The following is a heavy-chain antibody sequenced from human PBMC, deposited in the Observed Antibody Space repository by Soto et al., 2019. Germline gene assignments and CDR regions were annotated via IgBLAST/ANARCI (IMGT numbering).Heavy chain of an antibody. CDR3: ARERAAATPYGWFDP. V-gene: IGHV4-59*01. CDR1: VGSISSYY. J-gene: IGHJ5*02. CDR2: IYYSAST. D-gene: IGHD2-15*01. Sequence: SLTCTVSVGSISSYYWSWIRQPPGKGLEWIGYIYYSASTTNYNPSLKSRVTISVDTSKNQFSLKLSSVTAADTAVYYCARERAAATPYGWFDPWGQGTLVTVSS.